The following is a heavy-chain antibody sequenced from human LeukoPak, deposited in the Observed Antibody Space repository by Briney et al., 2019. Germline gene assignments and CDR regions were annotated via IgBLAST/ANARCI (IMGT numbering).Heavy chain of an antibody. Sequence: GGSLRLSCAASGFTFSSYAMHWVRQAPGKGLEWVAFIRYDGSNKYYADSVKGRFTISRDNSKNTLYLQMNSLRAEDTAVYYCAKDWRGYSYGYSPLDYWGQGTLVTVSS. D-gene: IGHD5-18*01. CDR1: GFTFSSYA. J-gene: IGHJ4*02. CDR2: IRYDGSNK. CDR3: AKDWRGYSYGYSPLDY. V-gene: IGHV3-30*02.